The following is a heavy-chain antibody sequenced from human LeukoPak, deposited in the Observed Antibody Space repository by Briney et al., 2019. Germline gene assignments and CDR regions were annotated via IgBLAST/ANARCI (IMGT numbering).Heavy chain of an antibody. CDR1: GFTFDDYG. CDR3: ARGGADSSSWYYYMDV. V-gene: IGHV3-20*04. Sequence: PGGSLRLSCAASGFTFDDYGMSWVPQAPGKGLEWVSGINWNGGSTGYADSVKGRFTISRDNAKNSLYLQMNSLRAEDTALYYCARGGADSSSWYYYMDVWGKGTTVTVSS. D-gene: IGHD6-13*01. J-gene: IGHJ6*03. CDR2: INWNGGST.